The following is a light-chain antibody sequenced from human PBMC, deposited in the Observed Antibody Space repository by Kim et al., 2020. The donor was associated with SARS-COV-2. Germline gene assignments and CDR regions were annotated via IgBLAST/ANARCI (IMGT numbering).Light chain of an antibody. CDR3: QAWDTNTGVI. CDR2: QNF. V-gene: IGLV3-1*01. CDR1: TLGTGY. Sequence: SYELTQPPSVSVSPGQTASITCSGDTLGTGYASWYQQRTGQSPVLLIYQNFKRPSGIPEQFSGSNSGNTATLTIRGTQSEDEADYYCQAWDTNTGVIFGGGTKVTVL. J-gene: IGLJ2*01.